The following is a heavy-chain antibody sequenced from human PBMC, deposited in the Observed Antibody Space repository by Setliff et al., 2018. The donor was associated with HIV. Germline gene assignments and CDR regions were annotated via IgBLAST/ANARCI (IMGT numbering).Heavy chain of an antibody. V-gene: IGHV5-51*01. J-gene: IGHJ3*02. D-gene: IGHD2-2*02. CDR2: IYPGDSDT. CDR3: ARQVPAAIGAFDI. Sequence: PGESLKISCKGSGYRFTSYWIDWVRQMPGKGLAWMGIIYPGDSDTRYSPSFQGQVTISADKSISIAYLPRSSLKASDTAMYYCARQVPAAIGAFDIWGQETMVTVSS. CDR1: GYRFTSYW.